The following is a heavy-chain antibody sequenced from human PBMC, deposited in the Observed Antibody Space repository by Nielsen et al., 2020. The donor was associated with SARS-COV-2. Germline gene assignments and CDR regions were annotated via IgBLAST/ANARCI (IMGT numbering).Heavy chain of an antibody. Sequence: SETLSLTCTVSGGSISSYYWSWIRQPPGKGLEWIGYIYYSGSTNYNPSLKSRVTISVDTSKNQFSLKLSSVTAADTAVYYCARASFYYDFWSGSNYWYFDLWGRGTLVTVSS. CDR3: ARASFYYDFWSGSNYWYFDL. CDR1: GGSISSYY. J-gene: IGHJ2*01. CDR2: IYYSGST. D-gene: IGHD3-3*01. V-gene: IGHV4-59*01.